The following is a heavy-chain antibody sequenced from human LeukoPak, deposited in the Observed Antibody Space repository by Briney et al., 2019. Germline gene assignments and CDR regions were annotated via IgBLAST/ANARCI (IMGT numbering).Heavy chain of an antibody. Sequence: PSETLSLTCAVYGGSFSGYYWSWIRQPPGKGLEWIGEIKHSGSTNYNPSLKSRVTISVDTSKNQFSLKLSSVTAADTAVYYCARDTAMVAGVDYWGQGTLVTVSS. V-gene: IGHV4-34*01. CDR2: IKHSGST. D-gene: IGHD5-18*01. CDR3: ARDTAMVAGVDY. J-gene: IGHJ4*02. CDR1: GGSFSGYY.